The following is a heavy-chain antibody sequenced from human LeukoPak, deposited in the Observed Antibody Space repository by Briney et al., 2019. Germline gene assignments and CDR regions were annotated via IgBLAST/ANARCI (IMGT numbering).Heavy chain of an antibody. CDR2: INHSGST. D-gene: IGHD2-2*02. V-gene: IGHV4-34*01. CDR1: GGSFSGYY. CDR3: ARGPGYCSSTSCYRGMFVY. Sequence: SETLSLTXAVYGGSFSGYYWSWLRQPPGKGLEWIGEINHSGSTNYNPSLKSRVTISVDTSKNQFSLKLSSVTAADTAVYYCARGPGYCSSTSCYRGMFVYWGQGTLVTVSS. J-gene: IGHJ4*02.